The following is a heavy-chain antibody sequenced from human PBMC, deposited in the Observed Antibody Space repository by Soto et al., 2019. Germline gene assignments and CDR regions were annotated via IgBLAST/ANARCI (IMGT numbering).Heavy chain of an antibody. J-gene: IGHJ5*02. CDR2: INPNSGGT. D-gene: IGHD3-3*01. CDR1: GYTFTGYY. V-gene: IGHV1-2*02. Sequence: ASVKVSCKASGYTFTGYYMHWVRQAPGQGLEWMGWINPNSGGTNYAQKFQGRVTMTRDTSISTAYMELRSLRSDDTAIYYCARDPHEFWTSYWFDPWGQGTPVTVS. CDR3: ARDPHEFWTSYWFDP.